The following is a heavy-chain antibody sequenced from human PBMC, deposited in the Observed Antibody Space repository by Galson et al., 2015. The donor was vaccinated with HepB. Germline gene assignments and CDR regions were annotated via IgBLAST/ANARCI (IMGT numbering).Heavy chain of an antibody. J-gene: IGHJ4*02. CDR1: GFTFSSYA. V-gene: IGHV3-23*01. D-gene: IGHD3-16*01. Sequence: SLRLSCAASGFTFSSYAMSWVRQAPGKGLEWVSGISASGGRTYYADSVKGRYTISRDNLKNTLYLQMNSLRAEDTAVYYCAKGPYDYIWGSPPFDYWGQGTLVTVSS. CDR3: AKGPYDYIWGSPPFDY. CDR2: ISASGGRT.